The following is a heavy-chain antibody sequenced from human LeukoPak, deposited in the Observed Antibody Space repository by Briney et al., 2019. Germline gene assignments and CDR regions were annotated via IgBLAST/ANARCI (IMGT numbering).Heavy chain of an antibody. CDR1: GFTFSTYW. CDR2: ISSDGSSK. D-gene: IGHD5-18*01. CDR3: ATWPGYTYAS. J-gene: IGHJ4*02. V-gene: IGHV3-74*01. Sequence: PGGSLRLSCAASGFTFSTYWMHWVRQAPGKGLVWVSRISSDGSSKTYADSVKGRFTISRDNAKNTLYLQMNSLRAEDTALYHCATWPGYTYASWGQGTLVTVSS.